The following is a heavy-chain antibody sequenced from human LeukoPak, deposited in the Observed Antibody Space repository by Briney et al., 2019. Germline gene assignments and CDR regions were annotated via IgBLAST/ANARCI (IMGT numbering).Heavy chain of an antibody. J-gene: IGHJ4*02. CDR3: AKDRGGYKYGSYYFDY. Sequence: PGGSLRLSCAASGFTFDDYAMHWVRQAPGKGLEWVSLINWDGGGTFYADSVKVRFTISRDNSKNSLYLQMNSLRAEDTALYYCAKDRGGYKYGSYYFDYWGQGTLVTVSS. D-gene: IGHD5-18*01. CDR1: GFTFDDYA. V-gene: IGHV3-43D*03. CDR2: INWDGGGT.